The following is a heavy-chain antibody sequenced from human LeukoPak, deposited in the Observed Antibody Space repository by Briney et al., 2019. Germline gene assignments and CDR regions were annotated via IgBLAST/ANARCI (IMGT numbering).Heavy chain of an antibody. D-gene: IGHD1-26*01. CDR1: GASVSSGSYS. CDR2: MFYRGST. Sequence: SETLSLTCTVSGASVSSGSYSWNWIRQPPGKGLEWIGYMFYRGSTNYNPSLKSRVTISVDSSKNQFSLNLSSVTAADTAVYYCASFKVGHDAFDIWGQGTMVTVSS. J-gene: IGHJ3*02. V-gene: IGHV4-61*01. CDR3: ASFKVGHDAFDI.